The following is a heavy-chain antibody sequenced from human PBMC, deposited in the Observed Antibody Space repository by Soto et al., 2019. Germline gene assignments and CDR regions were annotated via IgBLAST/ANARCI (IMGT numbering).Heavy chain of an antibody. Sequence: PGGSLRLSCSASGVTFSSYAMHWVRQAPGKGLEYVSAISSNGGSTYYADSVKGRFTISRDNSKNTLYLQMSSLRAEDTAVYYCVKGEWHYYYGMDVWGQGTTVTVSS. J-gene: IGHJ6*02. CDR1: GVTFSSYA. V-gene: IGHV3-64D*08. CDR3: VKGEWHYYYGMDV. D-gene: IGHD2-8*01. CDR2: ISSNGGST.